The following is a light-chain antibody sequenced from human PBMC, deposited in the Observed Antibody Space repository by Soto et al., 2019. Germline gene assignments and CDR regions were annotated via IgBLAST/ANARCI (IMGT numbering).Light chain of an antibody. Sequence: DIQMTQSTSTLSASVGGRVTITCRASQSISSWLAWYQQKPGKAPKLLIYDASSLESGVPSRFSGSGSGTEFTLTISSLQPDDFATYYCQQYNSYSRTFGQGTKVDIK. CDR1: QSISSW. CDR3: QQYNSYSRT. CDR2: DAS. V-gene: IGKV1-5*01. J-gene: IGKJ1*01.